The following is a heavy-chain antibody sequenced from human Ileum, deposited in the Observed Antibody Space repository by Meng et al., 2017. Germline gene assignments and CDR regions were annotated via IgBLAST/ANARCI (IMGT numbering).Heavy chain of an antibody. CDR1: GGSFSGYY. V-gene: IGHV4-34*01. CDR2: INHSGST. D-gene: IGHD3-10*01. CDR3: ARGRGLIWFGEWIDP. J-gene: IGHJ5*02. Sequence: QQWGAGLLKPSETLSLPCAVYGGSFSGYYWSWIRQPPGKGLEWIGEINHSGSTNYNPSLKSRVTISVDTSKNQFSLKLSSVTAADTAVYYCARGRGLIWFGEWIDPWGQGTLVTVSS.